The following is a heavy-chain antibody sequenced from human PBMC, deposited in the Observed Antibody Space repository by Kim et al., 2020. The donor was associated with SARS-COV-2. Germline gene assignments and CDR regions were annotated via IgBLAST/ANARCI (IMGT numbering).Heavy chain of an antibody. CDR3: ASPGWRYYDAGAFDI. Sequence: GGSLRLSCAASGFTFSSYWMSWVRQAPGKGLEWVANIKQDGSEKYYVDSVKGRFTISRDNAKNSLYLQMNSLRAEDTAVYYCASPGWRYYDAGAFDIWGQGTMVTVSS. J-gene: IGHJ3*02. D-gene: IGHD3-22*01. CDR2: IKQDGSEK. CDR1: GFTFSSYW. V-gene: IGHV3-7*03.